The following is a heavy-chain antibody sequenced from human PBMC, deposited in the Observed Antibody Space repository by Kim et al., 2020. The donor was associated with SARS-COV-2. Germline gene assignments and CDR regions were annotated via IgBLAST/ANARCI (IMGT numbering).Heavy chain of an antibody. D-gene: IGHD3-22*01. CDR1: GFTVSSNY. CDR3: ARDRGRDYYDSSGYYFGAHYYGMDV. Sequence: GGSLRLSCAASGFTVSSNYMSWVRQAPGKGLEWVSVIYSGGSTYYADSVKGRFTISRDNSKNTLYLQMNSLRAEDTAVYYCARDRGRDYYDSSGYYFGAHYYGMDVWGQGTTVTVSS. V-gene: IGHV3-53*01. J-gene: IGHJ6*02. CDR2: IYSGGST.